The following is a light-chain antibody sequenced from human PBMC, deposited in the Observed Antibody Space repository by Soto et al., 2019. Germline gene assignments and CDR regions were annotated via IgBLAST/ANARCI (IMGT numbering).Light chain of an antibody. J-gene: IGLJ1*01. CDR1: SSNIGPTYD. V-gene: IGLV1-40*01. Sequence: QSVLTQPPSVSGAPGQRVTISCTGCSSNIGPTYDVHWYQQLPGTAPKLLIYANTNRPSGVPDRFSGSKSGTSASLAITGLQAEDEADYFCQSYDSSLSGYVFGTGTKLTVL. CDR2: ANT. CDR3: QSYDSSLSGYV.